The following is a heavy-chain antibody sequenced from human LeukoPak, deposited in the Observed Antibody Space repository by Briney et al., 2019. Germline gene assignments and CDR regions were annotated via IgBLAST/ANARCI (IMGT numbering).Heavy chain of an antibody. CDR1: GFTFSSYW. V-gene: IGHV3-7*01. CDR2: IKQDGSEK. D-gene: IGHD3-22*01. CDR3: ARDRYYYDSSGYLGDAFDI. Sequence: TGGSLRLSCAASGFTFSSYWMSWVRQAPGKGLEWVANIKQDGSEKYYVDSVKGRFTISRDNAKNSLYLQMNSLRAEDTAVYYCARDRYYYDSSGYLGDAFDIWGQGTMVTVSS. J-gene: IGHJ3*02.